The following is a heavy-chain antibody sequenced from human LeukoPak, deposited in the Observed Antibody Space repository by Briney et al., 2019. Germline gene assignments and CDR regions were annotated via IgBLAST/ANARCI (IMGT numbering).Heavy chain of an antibody. CDR3: ARGPHSSGYYSYDY. J-gene: IGHJ4*02. V-gene: IGHV4-59*01. Sequence: SETLSLTCTVSGGSISSYYWSWIRQPPGKGLEWIEYIYYSGSTNYNPSLKSRVTISVDTSKNQFSPKLSSVTAADTAVYYCARGPHSSGYYSYDYWGQGTLVTVSS. CDR2: IYYSGST. CDR1: GGSISSYY. D-gene: IGHD3-22*01.